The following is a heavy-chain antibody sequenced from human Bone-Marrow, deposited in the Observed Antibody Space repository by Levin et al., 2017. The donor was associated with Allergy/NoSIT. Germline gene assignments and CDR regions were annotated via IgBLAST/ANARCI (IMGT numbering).Heavy chain of an antibody. Sequence: GESLKISCEASGFDFHIYIMNWVRQAPGKGLEWLSSITTASNYKYYADSVRGRFVISRDNGRNSLYLQMNSLRAEDMAVYYCARSHPLTGTTHFSYQDGMDVWGPGTTVTVSS. CDR3: ARSHPLTGTTHFSYQDGMDV. CDR2: ITTASNYK. CDR1: GFDFHIYI. J-gene: IGHJ6*02. D-gene: IGHD1/OR15-1a*01. V-gene: IGHV3-21*01.